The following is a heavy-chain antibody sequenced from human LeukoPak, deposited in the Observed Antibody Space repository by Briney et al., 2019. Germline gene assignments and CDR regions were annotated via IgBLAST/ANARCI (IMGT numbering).Heavy chain of an antibody. CDR2: ISSGGSSL. V-gene: IGHV3-23*01. CDR3: AREADNGDCPMNS. Sequence: GGSLRLSCAASGFTFSSYAMSWVRQAPGKGLVWVSRISSGGSSLDYADSVKGRFTISRDIAKNTLYLQMSSLRPEDTAVYYCAREADNGDCPMNSWGHGTLVSVSS. J-gene: IGHJ5*01. D-gene: IGHD4-17*01. CDR1: GFTFSSYA.